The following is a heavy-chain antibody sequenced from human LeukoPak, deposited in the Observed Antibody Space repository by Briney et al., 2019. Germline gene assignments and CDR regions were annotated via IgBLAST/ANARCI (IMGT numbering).Heavy chain of an antibody. Sequence: ASVKVSCEASGYTFTGYYMHWVRQAPGQGLEWMGWINPNSGGTNYAQKFQGRVTMTRDTSISTAYMELSRLRSDDMAVYYCAREDYYESSGYYKNKEYFRHWGQGTLVTVSS. V-gene: IGHV1-2*02. CDR3: AREDYYESSGYYKNKEYFRH. J-gene: IGHJ1*01. CDR1: GYTFTGYY. CDR2: INPNSGGT. D-gene: IGHD3-22*01.